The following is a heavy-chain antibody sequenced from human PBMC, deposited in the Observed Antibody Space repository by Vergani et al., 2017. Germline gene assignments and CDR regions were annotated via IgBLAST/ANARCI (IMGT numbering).Heavy chain of an antibody. J-gene: IGHJ5*02. CDR3: ARHSXVEWLVKLGWIDP. CDR1: GASIRSSNYY. CDR2: IYYSGST. V-gene: IGHV4-39*01. Sequence: QLQLQESGPGLVKPSATLSLTCSVSGASIRSSNYYWGWIRQPPGKGLEWIASIYYSGSTYYNPSLKSRVTISVDTSKNQFSLKLSSVTAADTAFYFCARHSXVEWLVKLGWIDPWGQGILVTVSS. D-gene: IGHD6-19*01.